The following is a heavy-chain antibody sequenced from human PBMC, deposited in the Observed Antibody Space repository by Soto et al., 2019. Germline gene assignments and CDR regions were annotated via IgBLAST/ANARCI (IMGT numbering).Heavy chain of an antibody. V-gene: IGHV3-30-3*01. Sequence: QVPLVESGGGVVQPGRSLRLSCAASGFTFSNYAMYWVRQAPGKGLEWVAVISYDGNNKYYADYVKGRFTISRDNSKNTLYLQMNSLRAEDTAVYYCARAGCDGGTCYTLVGLRYGMDVWGQGTTVTVSS. J-gene: IGHJ6*02. CDR1: GFTFSNYA. D-gene: IGHD2-15*01. CDR3: ARAGCDGGTCYTLVGLRYGMDV. CDR2: ISYDGNNK.